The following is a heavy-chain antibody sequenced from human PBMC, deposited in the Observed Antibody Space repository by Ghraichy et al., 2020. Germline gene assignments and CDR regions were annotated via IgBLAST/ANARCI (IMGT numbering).Heavy chain of an antibody. CDR3: ARHGPIYSGYDCYFDY. J-gene: IGHJ4*02. Sequence: SQTLSLTCTVSGGSISSSSYYWGWIRQPPGKGLEWIGSIYYSGSTYYNPSLKSRVTISVDTSKNQFSLKLSSVTAADTAVYYCARHGPIYSGYDCYFDYWGQGTLVTVSS. D-gene: IGHD5-12*01. CDR2: IYYSGST. V-gene: IGHV4-39*01. CDR1: GGSISSSSYY.